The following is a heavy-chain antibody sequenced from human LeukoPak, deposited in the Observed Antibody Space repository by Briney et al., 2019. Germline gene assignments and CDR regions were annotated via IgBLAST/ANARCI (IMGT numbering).Heavy chain of an antibody. J-gene: IGHJ4*02. V-gene: IGHV3-7*01. CDR1: GFTFSSYW. CDR2: IKQDGSEK. Sequence: GGSLRLSCAASGFTFSSYWMSWVRQAPGKGLEWVANIKQDGSEKYYVDSVKGRFSISRDNAKNSLYLQMNSLRAEDTAVYYCARAGYSSSLDYWGQGTLVTVSS. D-gene: IGHD6-13*01. CDR3: ARAGYSSSLDY.